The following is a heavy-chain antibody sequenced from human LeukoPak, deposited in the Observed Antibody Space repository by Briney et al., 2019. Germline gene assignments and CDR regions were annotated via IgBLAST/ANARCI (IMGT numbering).Heavy chain of an antibody. Sequence: GGSLRLSCAASGFTFNTYAMSWVRQAPGKGLEWVANIKQDGSEKYYVDSVKGRFTISRDNAKNSLYLQMNSLRAEDTAVYYCATPLDYFDMSDSHPGGDWGQGTLVAVSS. V-gene: IGHV3-7*03. CDR1: GFTFNTYA. D-gene: IGHD3-22*01. J-gene: IGHJ4*02. CDR2: IKQDGSEK. CDR3: ATPLDYFDMSDSHPGGD.